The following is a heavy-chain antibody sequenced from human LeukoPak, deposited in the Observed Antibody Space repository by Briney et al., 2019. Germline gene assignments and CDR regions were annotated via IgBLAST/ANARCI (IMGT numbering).Heavy chain of an antibody. Sequence: SETLSLTCTVSGGSISSYYWSWIRQPPGKGLEWIGYIYYSGSTNYNPSLKSRVTISVDTSRNQFSLKLSSVTAADTAVYYCARGGYSYGCTDWYFDLWGRGTLVTVSS. J-gene: IGHJ2*01. V-gene: IGHV4-59*01. CDR1: GGSISSYY. CDR2: IYYSGST. CDR3: ARGGYSYGCTDWYFDL. D-gene: IGHD5-18*01.